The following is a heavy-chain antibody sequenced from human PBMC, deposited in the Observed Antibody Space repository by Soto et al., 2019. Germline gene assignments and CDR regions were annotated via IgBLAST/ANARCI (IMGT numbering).Heavy chain of an antibody. V-gene: IGHV3-23*01. D-gene: IGHD3-3*01. Sequence: KGLEWVSAISGSGGSTYYADSVKGRFTISRDNSKNTLYLQMNSLRAEDTAVYYCAKDYDFWSGYYKGPDAFDI. CDR2: ISGSGGST. CDR3: AKDYDFWSGYYKGPDAFDI. J-gene: IGHJ3*02.